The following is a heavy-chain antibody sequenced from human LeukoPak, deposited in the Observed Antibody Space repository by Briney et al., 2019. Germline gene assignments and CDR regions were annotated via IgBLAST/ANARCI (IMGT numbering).Heavy chain of an antibody. J-gene: IGHJ4*02. CDR3: TTGRGAYDVFDF. D-gene: IGHD1-1*01. Sequence: ASVKVSCKTSGFLFSAYYMHWVQQAPGKGFRWMGRIDPEDGKSTYAEDFQGRVTLTADMSTDTAYMELSRLTSEDTALYYCTTGRGAYDVFDFWGQGSLVIDSS. V-gene: IGHV1-69-2*01. CDR1: GFLFSAYY. CDR2: IDPEDGKS.